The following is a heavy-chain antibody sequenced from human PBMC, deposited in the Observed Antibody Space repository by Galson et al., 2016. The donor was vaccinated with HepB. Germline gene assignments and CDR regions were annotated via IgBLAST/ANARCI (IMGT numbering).Heavy chain of an antibody. CDR1: GYSFSDYW. J-gene: IGHJ4*02. Sequence: QSGAEVKKPGESLKISCKGLGYSFSDYWIGWVRQMPGKGLEWMGIIYPGDSDTRYSPSFQGQVTISADMSISTAYLQWSSLKAADTAKYYCARGNTYTFWGQGTLVTVSS. V-gene: IGHV5-51*01. D-gene: IGHD2/OR15-2a*01. CDR2: IYPGDSDT. CDR3: ARGNTYTF.